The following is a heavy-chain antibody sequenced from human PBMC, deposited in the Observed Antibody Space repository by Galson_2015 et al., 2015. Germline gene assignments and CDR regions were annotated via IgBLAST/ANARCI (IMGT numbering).Heavy chain of an antibody. V-gene: IGHV1-18*01. D-gene: IGHD2-2*01. CDR3: ARGVPGSLIVVVPAAIRPESDAFDI. Sequence: QSGAVVKKPGASVKVSCKASGYTFTSYGISWVRQAPGQGLEWMGWISAYNGNTNYAQKLRGRVTMTTDTSTSTAYMELRSLRSDDTAVYYCARGVPGSLIVVVPAAIRPESDAFDIWGQGTMVTVSS. CDR2: ISAYNGNT. J-gene: IGHJ3*02. CDR1: GYTFTSYG.